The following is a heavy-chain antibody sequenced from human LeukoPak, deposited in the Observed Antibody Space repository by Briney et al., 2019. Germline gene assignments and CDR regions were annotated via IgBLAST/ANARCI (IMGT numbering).Heavy chain of an antibody. D-gene: IGHD3-10*01. Sequence: SETLSLTCAVYGGSFSGYYWSWIRQPPGKGLEWIGEIYHSGSTNYNPSLKSRVTISVDKSKNQFSLRLSSVTAADTAVYYCARIGHGSGSHFDYWGQGTLVTVSS. V-gene: IGHV4-34*01. CDR2: IYHSGST. CDR3: ARIGHGSGSHFDY. CDR1: GGSFSGYY. J-gene: IGHJ4*02.